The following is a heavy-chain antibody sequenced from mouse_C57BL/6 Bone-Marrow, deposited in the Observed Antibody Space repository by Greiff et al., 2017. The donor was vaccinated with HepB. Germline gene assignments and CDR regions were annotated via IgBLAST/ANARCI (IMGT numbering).Heavy chain of an antibody. J-gene: IGHJ4*01. CDR1: GYTFTSYW. D-gene: IGHD1-1*01. CDR2: IDPSDSYT. V-gene: IGHV1-69*01. Sequence: QVQLQQPGAELVMPGASVKLSCKASGYTFTSYWMHWVKQRPGQGLEWIGEIDPSDSYTNYNQKFKGKSTLTVDKSSSTAYMQLSSLTSEDSAVYYGAQTRIYYGSRGWAMDYWGQGTSVTVSS. CDR3: AQTRIYYGSRGWAMDY.